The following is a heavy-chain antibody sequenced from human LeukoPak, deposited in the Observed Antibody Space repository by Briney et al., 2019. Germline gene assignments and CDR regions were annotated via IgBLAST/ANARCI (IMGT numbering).Heavy chain of an antibody. D-gene: IGHD6-19*01. CDR3: ARQEGIAVAGSNFDY. V-gene: IGHV5-51*01. CDR1: GYSFNSFF. J-gene: IGHJ4*02. CDR2: IYPGDSDT. Sequence: GESLKISCTASGYSFNSFFIAWVRQMPGKGLEWMGIIYPGDSDTRYSPSFQGQVTISADKSISTAYLQWSSLKASDTAMYYCARQEGIAVAGSNFDYWGQGTLVTVSS.